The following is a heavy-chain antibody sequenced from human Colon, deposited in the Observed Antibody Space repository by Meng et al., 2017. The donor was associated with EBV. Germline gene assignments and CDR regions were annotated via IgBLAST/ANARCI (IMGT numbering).Heavy chain of an antibody. J-gene: IGHJ4*02. CDR3: ARNYYFDY. V-gene: IGHV4-30-4*01. Sequence: QVRLQVPGPGTVKRSQTIALTCTVSGCSINSGYYYWRWLRQPPGKGLEWIGYIYYTGSTYYNPSLKSRVTISMDTAKNQFSLRLSSVTAADTAVYYCARNYYFDYWGQGTLVTVSS. CDR2: IYYTGST. CDR1: GCSINSGYYY.